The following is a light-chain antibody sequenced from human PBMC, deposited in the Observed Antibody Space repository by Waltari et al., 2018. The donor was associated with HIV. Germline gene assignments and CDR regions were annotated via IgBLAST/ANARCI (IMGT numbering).Light chain of an antibody. V-gene: IGLV2-18*02. CDR3: GSYTSSSTWV. CDR1: SRDVGSYNR. J-gene: IGLJ3*02. Sequence: QSALTQPPSVSGSPGQPVTLSCTGTSRDVGSYNRVSWYQQPPGTAPKLMIYEVSNRPSGVPDRFSGSKSGNTASLTISGLQAEDEADYYCGSYTSSSTWVFGGGTKLTVL. CDR2: EVS.